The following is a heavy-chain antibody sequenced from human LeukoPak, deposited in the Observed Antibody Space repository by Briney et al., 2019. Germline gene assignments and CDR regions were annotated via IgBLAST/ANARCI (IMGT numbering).Heavy chain of an antibody. V-gene: IGHV4-4*02. CDR2: IFHSGST. J-gene: IGHJ4*01. CDR3: ARVLNGSNFDS. Sequence: SGTLSLTCVVSGGSISSNNWWSWVRQPPGKGLEWIGEIFHSGSTNHNPSLKSRVTISVDKSKNQFSLRLSSVTAADTAVYYCARVLNGSNFDSWGHGTLVTVSS. CDR1: GGSISSNNW. D-gene: IGHD2-8*01.